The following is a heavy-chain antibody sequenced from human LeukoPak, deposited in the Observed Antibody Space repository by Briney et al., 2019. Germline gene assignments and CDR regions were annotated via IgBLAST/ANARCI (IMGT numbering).Heavy chain of an antibody. CDR2: ISAYNGNT. V-gene: IGHV1-18*01. CDR1: GYTFTSYG. D-gene: IGHD3-22*01. J-gene: IGHJ4*02. Sequence: ASVKVSCKASGYTFTSYGISWVRQAPGQGLEWMGWISAYNGNTNYAQKLQGRVTMTTDTSTSTAYMELRSLRSDDTAVYYCARDSPERYYDSSGYYSPFDYWGQGTLVTVSS. CDR3: ARDSPERYYDSSGYYSPFDY.